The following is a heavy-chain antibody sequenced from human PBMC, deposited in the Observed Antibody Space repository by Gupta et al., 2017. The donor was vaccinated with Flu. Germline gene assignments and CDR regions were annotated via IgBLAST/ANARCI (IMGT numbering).Heavy chain of an antibody. Sequence: RQAPGKGLEWVSYISSSSSIIYYADSVKGRFTISRDNARNSLFLQMNSLRAEDTAVYYCAREYSSGWRASDYWGQGTLVTVSS. CDR3: AREYSSGWRASDY. CDR2: ISSSSSII. V-gene: IGHV3-48*01. D-gene: IGHD6-19*01. J-gene: IGHJ4*02.